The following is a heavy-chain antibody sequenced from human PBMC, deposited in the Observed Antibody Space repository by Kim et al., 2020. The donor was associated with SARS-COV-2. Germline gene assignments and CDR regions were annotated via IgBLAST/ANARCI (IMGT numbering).Heavy chain of an antibody. Sequence: KFQERVTITRDMSTSTAYMELSSLRSEDTAVYYCAAAGYYYDSSGYHFDYWGQGTLVTVSS. CDR3: AAAGYYYDSSGYHFDY. D-gene: IGHD3-22*01. V-gene: IGHV1-58*01. J-gene: IGHJ4*02.